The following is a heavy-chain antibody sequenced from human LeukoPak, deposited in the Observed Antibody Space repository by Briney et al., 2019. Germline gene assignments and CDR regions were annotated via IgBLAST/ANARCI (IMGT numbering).Heavy chain of an antibody. J-gene: IGHJ4*02. V-gene: IGHV3-74*01. CDR1: GFTFSSYW. CDR2: SNSDGSST. Sequence: PGGSLRLSCAASGFTFSSYWMHWVRQAPGKGLVWVSRSNSDGSSTAYADSVKGRFTISRDNAKNLLYLQMNSLRVEDTAVYYCAGGPGFLIDCWGQGTLVTVSS. D-gene: IGHD3-3*01. CDR3: AGGPGFLIDC.